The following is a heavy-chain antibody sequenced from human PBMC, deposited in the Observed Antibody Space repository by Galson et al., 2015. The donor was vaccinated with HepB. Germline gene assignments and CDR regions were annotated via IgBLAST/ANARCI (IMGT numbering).Heavy chain of an antibody. CDR1: GYNFTNYW. CDR2: IYPGDSDT. CDR3: ARRGMSTTYFHS. Sequence: QSGAEVKKPGESLKISCKDSGYNFTNYWIAWVRQMPGKGLEWMGIIYPGDSDTRYSPSLQGQVTISADKSISTAYVQWNSLKASDTAMYYCARRGMSTTYFHSWGQGILVTVSS. J-gene: IGHJ4*02. D-gene: IGHD5-24*01. V-gene: IGHV5-51*01.